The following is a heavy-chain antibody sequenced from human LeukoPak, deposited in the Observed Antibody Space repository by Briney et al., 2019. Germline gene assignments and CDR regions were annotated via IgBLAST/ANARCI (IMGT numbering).Heavy chain of an antibody. J-gene: IGHJ3*02. D-gene: IGHD5-24*01. V-gene: IGHV3-48*03. Sequence: GGSLRLSCAASGFTFSSYEMNWVRQAPGKGLEWXXXINTRGTTIYYADSVKGRFTISRDNAKNSLYLQMNSLRAEDTAVYYCARDLWVATIFPGAFDIWGQGTMVTVSS. CDR2: INTRGTTI. CDR3: ARDLWVATIFPGAFDI. CDR1: GFTFSSYE.